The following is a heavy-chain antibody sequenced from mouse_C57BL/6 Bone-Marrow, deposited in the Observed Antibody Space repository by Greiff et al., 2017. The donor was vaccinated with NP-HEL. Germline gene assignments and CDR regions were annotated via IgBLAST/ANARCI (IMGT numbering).Heavy chain of an antibody. CDR1: GFSINSDCY. Sequence: VQLQQSGPSLVRPSQTLSLTCTVTGFSINSDCYWIWIRQFPGNKLEYIGYTFYSGITYYNPSLESRTYITRDTSKNQFSLKLSSVTTEDTATYYCARGDYYGSSYPWYFDVWGTGTTVTVSS. CDR2: TFYSGIT. CDR3: ARGDYYGSSYPWYFDV. V-gene: IGHV3-3*01. D-gene: IGHD1-1*01. J-gene: IGHJ1*03.